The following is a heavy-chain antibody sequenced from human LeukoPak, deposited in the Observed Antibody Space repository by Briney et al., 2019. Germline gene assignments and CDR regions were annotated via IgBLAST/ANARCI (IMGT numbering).Heavy chain of an antibody. CDR3: AKGGRSCSGGSCYSYYYYYMDV. J-gene: IGHJ6*03. CDR1: GFTFSSHG. CDR2: ISYDGSNK. D-gene: IGHD2-15*01. Sequence: GGSLRLSCAASGFTFSSHGMHWVRQAPGKGLEWVAVISYDGSNKYYGDSVKGRFTISRDNSKNTLSLQMNSLRPEDTAVYYCAKGGRSCSGGSCYSYYYYYMDVWGKGTTVTVSS. V-gene: IGHV3-30*18.